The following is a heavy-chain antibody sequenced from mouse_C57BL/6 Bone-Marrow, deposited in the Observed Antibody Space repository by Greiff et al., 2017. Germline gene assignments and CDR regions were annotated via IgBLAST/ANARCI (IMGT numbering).Heavy chain of an antibody. CDR3: TRPYDGYDWDYFDY. Sequence: VQLQQSGAELVRPGASVTLSCKASGYTFTDYEMHWVKQTPVHGLEWIGAIDPVTGGTAYNQKFKGKDILTADKSSSTAYMELRSLTSEDSAVYYGTRPYDGYDWDYFDYWGQGTTLTVSS. CDR1: GYTFTDYE. V-gene: IGHV1-15*01. J-gene: IGHJ2*01. D-gene: IGHD2-3*01. CDR2: IDPVTGGT.